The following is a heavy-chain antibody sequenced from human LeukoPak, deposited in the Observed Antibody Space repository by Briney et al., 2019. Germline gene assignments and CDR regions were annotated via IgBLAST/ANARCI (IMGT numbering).Heavy chain of an antibody. CDR3: ARALAEPYSGSRRGAFDI. CDR2: INHGGST. J-gene: IGHJ3*02. V-gene: IGHV4-34*01. D-gene: IGHD1-26*01. CDR1: GGSFSGYY. Sequence: SETLSLTCAVYGGSFSGYYWCWIRQSPGEGLGWSGEINHGGSTNYNPSLKSRVTISVDTSKNQFSLKLSSLTAADTAVYYCARALAEPYSGSRRGAFDIWGQGTMVTVSS.